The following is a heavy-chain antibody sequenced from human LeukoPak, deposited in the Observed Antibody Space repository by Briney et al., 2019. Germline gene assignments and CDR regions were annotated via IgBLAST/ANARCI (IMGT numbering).Heavy chain of an antibody. CDR3: AKEEKLSDYDFWSGYSDSELDY. Sequence: PGGSLRLSCAASGFTFSSYAMSWVRQAPGKGLEWVSAISGSGGSTYYADSVRGRFTISRDNSKNTLYLQMNSLRAEDTAVYYCAKEEKLSDYDFWSGYSDSELDYWGQGTLVTVSS. CDR2: ISGSGGST. J-gene: IGHJ4*02. CDR1: GFTFSSYA. D-gene: IGHD3-3*01. V-gene: IGHV3-23*01.